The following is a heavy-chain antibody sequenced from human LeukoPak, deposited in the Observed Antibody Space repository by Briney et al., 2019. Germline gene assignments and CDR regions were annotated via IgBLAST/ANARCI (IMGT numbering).Heavy chain of an antibody. V-gene: IGHV4-39*07. J-gene: IGHJ4*02. CDR3: ARVTGDLLDY. D-gene: IGHD7-27*01. CDR1: GGSISSSSYY. Sequence: PSETLSLTCTVSGGSISSSSYYWGWIRQPPGKGLKWIGSIYHSGSTYYNPSLKSRVTISVDTSKNQFSLKLSSVTAADTAVYYCARVTGDLLDYWGQGTLVTVSS. CDR2: IYHSGST.